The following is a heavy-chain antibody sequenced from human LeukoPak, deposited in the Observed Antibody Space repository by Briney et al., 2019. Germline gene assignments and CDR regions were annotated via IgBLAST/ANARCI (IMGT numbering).Heavy chain of an antibody. CDR2: ISGSGGST. V-gene: IGHV3-23*01. J-gene: IGHJ4*02. D-gene: IGHD2/OR15-2a*01. CDR3: AKDLPFTYYFDY. CDR1: GFTFSSYA. Sequence: PGGSLRLSCADSGFTFSSYAMNWVRLAPGKGLEWVSAISGSGGSTYYADSVKGRFTISRDNSKNTLYLQMNSLRAEDTAVYYCAKDLPFTYYFDYWGQGTLVTVSS.